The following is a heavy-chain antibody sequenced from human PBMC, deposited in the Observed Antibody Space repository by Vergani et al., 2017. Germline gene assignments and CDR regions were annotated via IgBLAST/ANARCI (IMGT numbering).Heavy chain of an antibody. CDR3: ARERGGSCYDY. D-gene: IGHD2-15*01. Sequence: QVQLQESGPGLVKPPGTLSLTCAVSGGSISSSNWWSWVRRPPGKGLEWIWEIYHSGSNNYNPSLKNRVTISVDKSKNQFSLKLSSVTAADTAVYYCARERGGSCYDYWGQGTLVTVSS. CDR2: IYHSGSN. V-gene: IGHV4-4*03. CDR1: GGSISSSNW. J-gene: IGHJ4*02.